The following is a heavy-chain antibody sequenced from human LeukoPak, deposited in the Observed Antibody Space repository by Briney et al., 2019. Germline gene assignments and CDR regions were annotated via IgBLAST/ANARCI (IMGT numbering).Heavy chain of an antibody. CDR2: ISYGGSNE. V-gene: IGHV3-30*18. D-gene: IGHD6-13*01. CDR1: GFTFSSYG. CDR3: AKEERSSQSYYFDY. Sequence: QPGGSLRLSCAASGFTFSSYGMHWVRQAPGKGLEWVVVISYGGSNEYYADSVKGRFTISRDNSKNTLYLQMNSLRAEDTAVYYCAKEERSSQSYYFDYWGQGTLVTVSS. J-gene: IGHJ4*02.